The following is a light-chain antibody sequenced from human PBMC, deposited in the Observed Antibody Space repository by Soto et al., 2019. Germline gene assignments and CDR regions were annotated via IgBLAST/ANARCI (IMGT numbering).Light chain of an antibody. V-gene: IGKV3-11*01. Sequence: ETVLTQSPATLSLSPGERATLSCRASQTINNNVAWYQLKDGQVPRLVIYGASTRATDIPARFSGSGSGTDFTLTISSLEPEDFAVYYCQQRRGFGPGTKVDIK. J-gene: IGKJ3*01. CDR1: QTINNN. CDR2: GAS. CDR3: QQRRG.